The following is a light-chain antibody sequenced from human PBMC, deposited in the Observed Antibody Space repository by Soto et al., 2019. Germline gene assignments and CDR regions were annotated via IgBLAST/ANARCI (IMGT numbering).Light chain of an antibody. CDR3: QQRSSWPIT. Sequence: EIVLTQSPATLSLSPGERATLSCRASQSVSSYLAWYQQKPGQAPRLLIYDASNRATGIPTRFSGSGSGTDFTFTISSLEPEDFALYYCQQRSSWPITFGQGTRLEIK. V-gene: IGKV3-11*01. CDR2: DAS. CDR1: QSVSSY. J-gene: IGKJ5*01.